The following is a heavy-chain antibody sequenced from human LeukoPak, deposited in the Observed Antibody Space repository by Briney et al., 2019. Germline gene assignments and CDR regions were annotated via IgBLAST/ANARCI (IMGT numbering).Heavy chain of an antibody. V-gene: IGHV3-74*01. D-gene: IGHD1-14*01. J-gene: IGHJ6*02. CDR1: GFTFSSSW. CDR3: ARDGNRLYYYGMDV. CDR2: INSDESIT. Sequence: GGSLRLSCAASGFTFSSSWMYWVRQAPGKGLVWVSRINSDESITTYADSVKGRFTISRDNAKNTLYLQMNSLRAEDTAVYYCARDGNRLYYYGMDVWGQGTTVTVSS.